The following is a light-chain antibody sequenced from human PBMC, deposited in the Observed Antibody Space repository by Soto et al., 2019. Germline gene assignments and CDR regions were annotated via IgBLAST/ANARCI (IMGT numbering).Light chain of an antibody. Sequence: DIVMTQSPLSLPVTPGEPASISCRSSQSLLHSNGYNYLDWYLQKPGQSPQLLIYLGSNRASGVPDRFSGSGSGTDFTLKISRVEAEDVGVYYCMQALQQWTLGPGTKVEIK. V-gene: IGKV2-28*01. CDR3: MQALQQWT. CDR1: QSLLHSNGYNY. CDR2: LGS. J-gene: IGKJ1*01.